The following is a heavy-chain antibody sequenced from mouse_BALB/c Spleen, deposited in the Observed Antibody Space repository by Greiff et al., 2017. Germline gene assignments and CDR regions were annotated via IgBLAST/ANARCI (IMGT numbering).Heavy chain of an antibody. J-gene: IGHJ3*01. V-gene: IGHV14-3*02. Sequence: EVQLQQSGAELVKPVASVKLSCTASGFNIKDTYMHWVKQRPEQGLEWIGRIDPANGNTKYDPKFQGKATITADTSSNTAYLQLSSLTSEDTAVYYCARGGNYGHWFADWGQGTLVTVSA. CDR3: ARGGNYGHWFAD. CDR2: IDPANGNT. D-gene: IGHD2-1*01. CDR1: GFNIKDTY.